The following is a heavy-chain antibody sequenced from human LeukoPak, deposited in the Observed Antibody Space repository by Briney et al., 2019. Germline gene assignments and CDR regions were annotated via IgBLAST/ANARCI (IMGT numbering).Heavy chain of an antibody. J-gene: IGHJ3*02. Sequence: ASVKVSCKASGYTFTSYYMHWVRQAPGQGLEWMGIINPSGGSTSYAQKFQGRVTMTRDTSTSTVYMELSSPRSEDTAVYYCARDGYSSSIGLALDAFDIWGQGTMVTVSS. D-gene: IGHD6-6*01. CDR2: INPSGGST. CDR1: GYTFTSYY. CDR3: ARDGYSSSIGLALDAFDI. V-gene: IGHV1-46*01.